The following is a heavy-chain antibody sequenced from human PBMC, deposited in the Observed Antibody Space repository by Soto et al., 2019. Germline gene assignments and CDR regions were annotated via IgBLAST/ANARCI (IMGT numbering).Heavy chain of an antibody. CDR3: AKDKGYGSSFDL. J-gene: IGHJ2*01. CDR1: GFTFSSYG. Sequence: ESGGGVVQPGRSLRLSCAASGFTFSSYGMHWVRQAPGKGLEWVAVISYDGSNKYYADSVKGRFTISRDNSKNTLYLQMNSLRAEDTAVYYCAKDKGYGSSFDLWGRGTLVTVSS. CDR2: ISYDGSNK. V-gene: IGHV3-30*18. D-gene: IGHD1-1*01.